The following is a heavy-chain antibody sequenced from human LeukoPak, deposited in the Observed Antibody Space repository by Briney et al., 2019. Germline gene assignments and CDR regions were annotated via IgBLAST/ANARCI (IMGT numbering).Heavy chain of an antibody. V-gene: IGHV3-21*01. D-gene: IGHD3-22*01. CDR3: ARWYYYDSSGYSGVAFDI. CDR2: ISSSSSYI. Sequence: GGSLRLSCAASGFTFSYHSMNWVRQAPGKGLEWVSSISSSSSYIYYADSVKGRFTISRDNAKNSLYLQMNSLRAEDTAVYYCARWYYYDSSGYSGVAFDIWGRGTMVTVSS. CDR1: GFTFSYHS. J-gene: IGHJ3*02.